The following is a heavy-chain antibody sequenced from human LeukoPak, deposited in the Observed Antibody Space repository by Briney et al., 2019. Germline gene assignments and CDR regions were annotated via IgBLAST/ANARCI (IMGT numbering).Heavy chain of an antibody. D-gene: IGHD2-15*01. CDR1: GGSISSYY. Sequence: SETLSLTCTVSGGSISSYYWSWIRQPPGKGLEWIGYIYYSGSTYYNPSLKSRVTISVDTSKNQFSLKLSSVTAADTAVYYCARGPRGMMLPHFDYWGQGTLVTVSS. CDR3: ARGPRGMMLPHFDY. J-gene: IGHJ4*02. CDR2: IYYSGST. V-gene: IGHV4-59*12.